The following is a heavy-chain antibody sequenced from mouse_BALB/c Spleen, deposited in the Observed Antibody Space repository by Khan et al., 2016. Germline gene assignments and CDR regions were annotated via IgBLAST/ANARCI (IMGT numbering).Heavy chain of an antibody. V-gene: IGHV1S56*01. CDR1: GYTFTSYY. D-gene: IGHD2-14*01. Sequence: QVRLQQSGPELVKPGASVRISCKASGYTFTSYYIHWVKQRPGQGLEWIGWIYPGNVNTKYNEKFKGKATLTADKSSSTAYMQLSSLTSEDSAVYLCARNYYRYDEGLAYWGQGTLVTVSA. CDR2: IYPGNVNT. CDR3: ARNYYRYDEGLAY. J-gene: IGHJ3*01.